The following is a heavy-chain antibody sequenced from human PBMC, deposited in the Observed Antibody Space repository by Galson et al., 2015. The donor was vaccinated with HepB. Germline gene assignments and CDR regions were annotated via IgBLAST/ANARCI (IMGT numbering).Heavy chain of an antibody. D-gene: IGHD3-22*01. J-gene: IGHJ4*02. CDR1: GYAFTGHH. V-gene: IGHV1-2*06. CDR2: VNTYSGVT. CDR3: ARAYYFDTSGFTVPPHFDY. Sequence: SVKVSCKASGYAFTGHHIHWVRQAPGQGLEWMGRVNTYSGVTNYAEKFQGRVTMTRDTSISTTYVELSRLTSDDTAMYYCARAYYFDTSGFTVPPHFDYWGQGTLVTVSS.